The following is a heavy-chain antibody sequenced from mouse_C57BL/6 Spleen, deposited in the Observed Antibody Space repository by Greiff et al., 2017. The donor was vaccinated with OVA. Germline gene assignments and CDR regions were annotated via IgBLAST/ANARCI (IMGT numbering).Heavy chain of an antibody. CDR2: ISSGSSTI. V-gene: IGHV5-17*01. CDR1: GFTFSDYG. Sequence: VQRVESGGGLVKPGGSLKLSCAASGFTFSDYGMHWVRQAPEKGLEWVAYISSGSSTIYYADTVKGRFTISRDNAKNTLFLQMTSLRSEDTAMYYCARNPIFYAMDYWGQGTSVTVSS. J-gene: IGHJ4*01. CDR3: ARNPIFYAMDY.